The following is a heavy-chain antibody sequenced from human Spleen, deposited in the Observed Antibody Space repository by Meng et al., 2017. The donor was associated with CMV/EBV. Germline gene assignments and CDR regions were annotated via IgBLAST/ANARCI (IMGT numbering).Heavy chain of an antibody. V-gene: IGHV3-33*06. CDR3: AKESTLGYFDY. D-gene: IGHD3-16*01. J-gene: IGHJ4*02. CDR1: GFTFSSYA. Sequence: GESLKISCAASGFTFSSYAMHWVRQAPGKGLEWVAVIWYDGRKKYYADSVRGRFTISRDISKNTVYLQMSSLRADDTGVYYCAKESTLGYFDYWGQGTLVTVSS. CDR2: IWYDGRKK.